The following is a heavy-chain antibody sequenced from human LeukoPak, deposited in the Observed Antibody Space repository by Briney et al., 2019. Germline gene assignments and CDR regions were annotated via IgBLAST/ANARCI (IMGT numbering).Heavy chain of an antibody. J-gene: IGHJ4*02. V-gene: IGHV3-30*03. D-gene: IGHD1-26*01. CDR2: ISFDGTNK. Sequence: GGSLRLSCVASGFTFSSYNMNWVRQAPGKGLEWVAVISFDGTNKYYTESVKGRFTISRDNSNNMLYLQMNSLRAEDSAVYYCVSDWDGYWGQGTLVTVSS. CDR1: GFTFSSYN. CDR3: VSDWDGY.